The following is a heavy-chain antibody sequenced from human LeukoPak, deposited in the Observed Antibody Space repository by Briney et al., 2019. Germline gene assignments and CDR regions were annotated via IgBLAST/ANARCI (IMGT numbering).Heavy chain of an antibody. Sequence: SETLSLTCTVSGGSIGTYYWSWVRQSPGKGLEWIGYVYVTGNRYNPYLQSRVTISVDTSRNQFFLKMSSVTAADTAVYYCARHIGGGIEDMDVWGKGTKVTVSS. CDR2: VYVTGN. V-gene: IGHV4-59*08. J-gene: IGHJ6*03. CDR3: ARHIGGGIEDMDV. CDR1: GGSIGTYY. D-gene: IGHD3-16*02.